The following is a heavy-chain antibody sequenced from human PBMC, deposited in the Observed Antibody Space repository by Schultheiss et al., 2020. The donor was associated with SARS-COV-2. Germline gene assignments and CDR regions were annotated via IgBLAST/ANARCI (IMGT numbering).Heavy chain of an antibody. CDR1: GGSISSYY. CDR2: IYTSGST. V-gene: IGHV4-4*07. CDR3: ARVRDYYDSSGYPFDY. Sequence: SETLSLTCTVSGGSISSYYWSWIRQPAGKGLEWIGRIYTSGSTNYNPSLKSRVTISVDTSKNQFSLKLSSVTAADTAVYYCARVRDYYDSSGYPFDYWGQGTLVTVSS. D-gene: IGHD3-22*01. J-gene: IGHJ4*02.